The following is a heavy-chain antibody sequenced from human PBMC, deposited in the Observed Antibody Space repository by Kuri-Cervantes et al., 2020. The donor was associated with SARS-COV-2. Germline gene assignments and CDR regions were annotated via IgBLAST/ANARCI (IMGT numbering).Heavy chain of an antibody. CDR1: GFTFSSYW. CDR2: IKQDGSEK. V-gene: IGHV3-7*05. J-gene: IGHJ4*02. D-gene: IGHD1-1*01. CDR3: AGETGTFEY. Sequence: GESLKISCAASGFTFSSYWMSWVRQAPGKGLEWVANIKQDGSEKYYVDSVKGRFTITRDNSKNTLYLQMNSLRAEDTAVYYCAGETGTFEYWGQGTLVTVSS.